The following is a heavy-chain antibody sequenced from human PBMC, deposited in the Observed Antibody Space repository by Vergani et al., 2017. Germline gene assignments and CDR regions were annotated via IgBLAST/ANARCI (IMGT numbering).Heavy chain of an antibody. V-gene: IGHV3-21*01. D-gene: IGHD2-21*02. CDR2: ISSSSSYI. CDR1: GFTFSSYS. Sequence: EVQLVESGGGLVQPGGSLRLSCAASGFTFSSYSMNWVRQAPGKGLEWVSSISSSSSYIYYADSVKGRFTISRDNAKNSLYLQMNSLRAEDTAVYYCASSGVVVTGPTPEGWGQGTLVTVSS. CDR3: ASSGVVVTGPTPEG. J-gene: IGHJ4*02.